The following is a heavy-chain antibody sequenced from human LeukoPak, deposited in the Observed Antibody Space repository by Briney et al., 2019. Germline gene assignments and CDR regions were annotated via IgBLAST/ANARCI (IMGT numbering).Heavy chain of an antibody. CDR1: GGSITSSNYY. Sequence: PSETLSLTCTVSGGSITSSNYYWGWIRQPPGKGLEWIGSFYYSGSTNYNPSLKSRVTISVDTSRNQFSLKLSSVTAADTAVYYCVYYYGSGSVEYWGQGTLVTVSS. CDR2: FYYSGST. V-gene: IGHV4-39*01. CDR3: VYYYGSGSVEY. D-gene: IGHD3-10*01. J-gene: IGHJ4*02.